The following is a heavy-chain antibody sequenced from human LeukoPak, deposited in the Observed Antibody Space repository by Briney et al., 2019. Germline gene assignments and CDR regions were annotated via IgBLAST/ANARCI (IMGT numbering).Heavy chain of an antibody. D-gene: IGHD3-10*01. Sequence: GGSLRLSCAASGFTFSSYSMNWVRQAPGKGLEWVSSISSGSSHIYYADSVKGRFTISRDNAKNSLYLQMNSLRAEDTAVYYCARDPYYYGSGSGWEDYWGQGTLVTVSS. J-gene: IGHJ4*02. V-gene: IGHV3-21*01. CDR3: ARDPYYYGSGSGWEDY. CDR1: GFTFSSYS. CDR2: ISSGSSHI.